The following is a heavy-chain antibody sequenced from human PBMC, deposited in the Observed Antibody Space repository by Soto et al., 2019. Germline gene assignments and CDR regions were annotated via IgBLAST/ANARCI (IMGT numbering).Heavy chain of an antibody. J-gene: IGHJ5*02. CDR2: IYYSGST. V-gene: IGHV4-59*01. CDR1: GGSISSYY. D-gene: IGHD6-6*01. Sequence: SETLSLTCTVSGGSISSYYWSWIWQPPGKGLEWIGYIYYSGSTNYNPSLKSRVTISVDTSKNQFSLKLSSVTAADTAVYYCARDGAARGNWFDPWGQGTLVTVSS. CDR3: ARDGAARGNWFDP.